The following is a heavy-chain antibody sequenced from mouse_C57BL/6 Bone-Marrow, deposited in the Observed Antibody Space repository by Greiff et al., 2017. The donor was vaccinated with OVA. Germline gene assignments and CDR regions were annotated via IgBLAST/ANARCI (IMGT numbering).Heavy chain of an antibody. J-gene: IGHJ4*01. D-gene: IGHD1-1*01. CDR1: GYTFTDYE. V-gene: IGHV1-15*01. CDR3: TRSLYYGSGNYAMDY. CDR2: IDPETGGT. Sequence: VQLQQSGAELVRPGASVTLSCKASGYTFTDYEMHWVKQTPVHGLEWIGAIDPETGGTAYNQKFKGKAILTADKSSSTAYMELRSLTSEDSAVDYCTRSLYYGSGNYAMDYWGQGTSVTVSS.